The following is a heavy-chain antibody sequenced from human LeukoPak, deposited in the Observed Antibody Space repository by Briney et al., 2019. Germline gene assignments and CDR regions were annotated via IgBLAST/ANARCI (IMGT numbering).Heavy chain of an antibody. D-gene: IGHD3-10*01. CDR2: IYYSGST. V-gene: IGHV4-39*01. CDR3: ARQRYYYGSGSYLA. Sequence: PSETLSLTCTVSGGSISSSSYYWGWIRQPPGKGLEWIGSIYYSGSTYYNPSLKSRVTISVDTSKNQFSLKLSSVTAADTAVYYCARQRYYYGSGSYLAWGQGTMVTVSS. J-gene: IGHJ3*01. CDR1: GGSISSSSYY.